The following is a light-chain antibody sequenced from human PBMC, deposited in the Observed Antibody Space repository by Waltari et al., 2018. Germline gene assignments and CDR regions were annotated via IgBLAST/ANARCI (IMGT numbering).Light chain of an antibody. V-gene: IGKV3-15*01. CDR2: GAS. CDR1: QNVRNN. CDR3: QQYNNWTPWT. J-gene: IGKJ1*01. Sequence: EIVTTQSLATLSVSPGERATLSCRASQNVRNNLVWYHQKPGQAPRLLIYGASTRVTGIPARFSGSGSGAEFTLTISSLQSEDFAVFYCQQYNNWTPWTFGQGTKVEIK.